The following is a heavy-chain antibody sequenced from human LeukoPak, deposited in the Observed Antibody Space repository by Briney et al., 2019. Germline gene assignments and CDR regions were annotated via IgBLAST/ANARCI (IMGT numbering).Heavy chain of an antibody. J-gene: IGHJ6*03. D-gene: IGHD3-3*01. V-gene: IGHV4-34*01. CDR1: GGSFSGYY. Sequence: SETLSLTCAVYGGSFSGYYWSWIRQPPGKGLEWIGEINHSGSTNYNPSLKSRVTISVDTSKNQFSLKLSSVTAADTAVYYCARVLTIFGVVKGYYYMDVWGKGTTVTVTS. CDR3: ARVLTIFGVVKGYYYMDV. CDR2: INHSGST.